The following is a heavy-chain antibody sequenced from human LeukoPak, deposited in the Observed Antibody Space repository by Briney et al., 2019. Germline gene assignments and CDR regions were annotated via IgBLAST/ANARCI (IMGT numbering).Heavy chain of an antibody. D-gene: IGHD3-3*01. V-gene: IGHV1-2*02. CDR3: ARVGLRFLEWFPTHWFDS. CDR2: INPNSGGT. CDR1: GGTFSSYA. J-gene: IGHJ5*01. Sequence: ASVKVSCKASGGTFSSYAISWVRQAPGQGLEWTGWINPNSGGTNYAQKFQGRVTMTRDTSISTAYMELSRLRSDDTAVYYCARVGLRFLEWFPTHWFDSWGQGTLVTVSS.